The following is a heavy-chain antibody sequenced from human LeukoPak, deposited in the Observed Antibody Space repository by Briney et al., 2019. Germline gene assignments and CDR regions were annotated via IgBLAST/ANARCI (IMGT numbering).Heavy chain of an antibody. Sequence: ASVKVSCEASGYTFTSYGISWVRQAPGQGLEWTGWISAYNGNTNYAQKLQGRVTMTTDTSTSTAYMGLRSLRSDDTAVYYCASSSRLVRRNSRYYYYYGMDVWGQGTTVTVSS. CDR2: ISAYNGNT. J-gene: IGHJ6*02. CDR3: ASSSRLVRRNSRYYYYYGMDV. V-gene: IGHV1-18*01. D-gene: IGHD3-16*01. CDR1: GYTFTSYG.